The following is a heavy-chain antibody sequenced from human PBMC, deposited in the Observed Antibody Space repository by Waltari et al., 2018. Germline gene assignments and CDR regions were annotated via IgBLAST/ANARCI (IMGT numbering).Heavy chain of an antibody. CDR1: DFTLRSYA. CDR3: ARDYCDRTNCHGMDV. J-gene: IGHJ6*02. V-gene: IGHV3-30*04. Sequence: QVQLVESGGGVVQPGRSLRLSCEASDFTLRSYAMHWVRQAPGKGLEWVAVISYNGRNIYYVDSVKGRFTISRDNSKKTLYMQMNSLRAEDTAVYYCARDYCDRTNCHGMDVWGQGTTVTVSS. D-gene: IGHD3-22*01. CDR2: ISYNGRNI.